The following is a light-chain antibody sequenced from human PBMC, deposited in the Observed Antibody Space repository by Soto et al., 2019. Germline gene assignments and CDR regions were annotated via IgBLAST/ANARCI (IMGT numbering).Light chain of an antibody. Sequence: DIQLTQSPSFLSASVGDRVTITCRASQGISSFFAWYQQKPGKAPKLLIYAASTLQSGVPSRFSGSGSGTEFTLTISSLQPEDFATYYCQQLNSYPITFGQGTRLEIK. CDR3: QQLNSYPIT. CDR1: QGISSF. J-gene: IGKJ5*01. V-gene: IGKV1-9*01. CDR2: AAS.